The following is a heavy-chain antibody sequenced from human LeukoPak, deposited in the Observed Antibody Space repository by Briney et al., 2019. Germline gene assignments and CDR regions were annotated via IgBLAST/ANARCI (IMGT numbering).Heavy chain of an antibody. CDR2: IDHRGST. V-gene: IGHV4-34*01. CDR3: ASGGWYRGY. CDR1: GGSFSGYY. J-gene: IGHJ4*02. Sequence: PSETLSLTCAVYGGSFSGYYWTWIRQTPGKGLGWIWEIDHRGSTNYNPSLESRVTISVDTSKNNFSLDLTSVTAADTAVYYCASGGWYRGYWGQGTLVTVSS. D-gene: IGHD2-15*01.